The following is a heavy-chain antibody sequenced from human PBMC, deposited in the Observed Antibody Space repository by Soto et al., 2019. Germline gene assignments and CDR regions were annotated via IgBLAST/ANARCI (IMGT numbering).Heavy chain of an antibody. CDR3: ARGFSSYSDF. J-gene: IGHJ4*02. V-gene: IGHV1-8*01. CDR1: GYTFIDFD. CDR2: MNPNTGNT. D-gene: IGHD6-13*01. Sequence: QMQLVQSGAEVKRPGASVKVSCRAYGYTFIDFDINWVRQAPGQGLEWMGWMNPNTGNTAYAQKFQGRLTLTRDTSISAAYMDLSSLTSDDTAVYYCARGFSSYSDFWAQGTLVTVSS.